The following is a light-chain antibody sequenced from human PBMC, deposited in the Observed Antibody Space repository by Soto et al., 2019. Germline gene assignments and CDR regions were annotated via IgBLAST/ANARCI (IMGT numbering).Light chain of an antibody. Sequence: DIQMTQSPSTLSGSVGDRVTITCRASQTISSWLAWYQQKPGKAPKLLIYKASTLKSGVPLRFSGSGSGTEFPLTISSLQPYDFATYYCQHYNSYSEAFGQGTKVELK. CDR2: KAS. V-gene: IGKV1-5*03. J-gene: IGKJ1*01. CDR3: QHYNSYSEA. CDR1: QTISSW.